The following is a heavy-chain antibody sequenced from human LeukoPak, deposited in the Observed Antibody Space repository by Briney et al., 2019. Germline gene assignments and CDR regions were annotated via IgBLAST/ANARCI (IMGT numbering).Heavy chain of an antibody. CDR1: RGSISSGTYY. J-gene: IGHJ4*02. Sequence: SETLSLTCTVSRGSISSGTYYWSWIRQPAGKGPEWIGRIYTSGSTNYNPSLKSRVTISVDTSKSQFSLKLSSVTAADTAVYYCAGSNYYDSSGYYQKKSGYWGQGTLVTVSS. D-gene: IGHD3-22*01. CDR3: AGSNYYDSSGYYQKKSGY. CDR2: IYTSGST. V-gene: IGHV4-61*02.